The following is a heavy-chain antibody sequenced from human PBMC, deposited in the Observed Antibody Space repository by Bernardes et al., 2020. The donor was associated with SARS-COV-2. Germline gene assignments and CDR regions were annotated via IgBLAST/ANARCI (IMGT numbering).Heavy chain of an antibody. J-gene: IGHJ4*02. D-gene: IGHD6-19*01. Sequence: SETLSLTCAEYGGSFSGYFWTWIRQPPGKGLEWIGEITQSGSANYSPSLKSRVTISVDTSKKQFSLTLTSVTAADTAVYYWARGSGWGFRWGQGTLVTVSS. CDR3: ARGSGWGFR. V-gene: IGHV4-34*01. CDR2: ITQSGSA. CDR1: GGSFSGYF.